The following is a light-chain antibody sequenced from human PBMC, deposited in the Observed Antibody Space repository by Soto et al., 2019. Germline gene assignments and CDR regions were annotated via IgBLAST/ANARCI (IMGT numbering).Light chain of an antibody. CDR1: SSDVGGYNY. CDR2: DVS. CDR3: SSYTSSSTLVV. V-gene: IGLV2-14*01. Sequence: QSALTQPASVSGSPGQSITISCTGTSSDVGGYNYVSWYQQHPSKAPKLMIYDVSNRPSGVSNRFSGSKSGNTASLTSSGLQAEDESDYYCSSYTSSSTLVVFGGGTKLTGL. J-gene: IGLJ2*01.